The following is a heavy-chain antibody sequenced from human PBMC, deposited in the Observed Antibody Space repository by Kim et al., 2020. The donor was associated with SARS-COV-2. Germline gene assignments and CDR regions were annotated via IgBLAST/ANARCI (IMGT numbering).Heavy chain of an antibody. D-gene: IGHD3-10*01. CDR3: ARALWFGESYWYFDL. V-gene: IGHV4-61*02. J-gene: IGHJ2*01. Sequence: PSLKSRVTISVDTSKNQFSLKLSSVTAADTAVYYCARALWFGESYWYFDLWGRGTLVTVSS.